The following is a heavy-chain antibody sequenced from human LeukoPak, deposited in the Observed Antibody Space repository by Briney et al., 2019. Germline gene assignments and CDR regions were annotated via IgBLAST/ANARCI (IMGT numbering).Heavy chain of an antibody. CDR3: ARQYCSGSSCTFDS. CDR2: IGSSIGTQ. Sequence: GGSLRLSCAASGFTFSSYGMNWVRQAPGKGLEWVSYIGSSIGTQYYADSVKGRFSISRDNARNSLSLQMNSLRAEDTAVYYCARQYCSGSSCTFDSWGQGTLVTVSS. D-gene: IGHD2-2*01. J-gene: IGHJ4*02. CDR1: GFTFSSYG. V-gene: IGHV3-48*03.